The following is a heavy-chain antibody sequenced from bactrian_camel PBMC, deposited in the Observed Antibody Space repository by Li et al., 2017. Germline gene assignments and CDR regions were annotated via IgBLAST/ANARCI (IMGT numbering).Heavy chain of an antibody. CDR1: GYSYRSNC. D-gene: IGHD2*01. J-gene: IGHJ4*01. Sequence: DVQLVESGGGSVETGGSLRLSCASSGYSYRSNCLAWFRQRPEKAREGVAILWTGTGRTYYSNNVKGRFTVSQDKAQNTVYLQMNSLEPEDTAMYYCAAGLWSVNSHGTYCEGAYWATGPRSPSP. V-gene: IGHV3S40*01. CDR2: LWTGTGRT.